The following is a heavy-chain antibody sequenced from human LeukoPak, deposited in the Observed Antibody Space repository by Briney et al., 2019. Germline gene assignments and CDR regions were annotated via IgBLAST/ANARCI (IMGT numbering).Heavy chain of an antibody. CDR2: IRAYNGNT. V-gene: IGHV1-18*04. CDR1: GYTFTDNR. CDR3: ARHRPNYYYDSSGYSDY. D-gene: IGHD3-22*01. J-gene: IGHJ4*02. Sequence: ASVKVSCKASGYTFTDNRIHWVRQAPGQGLEWMRWIRAYNGNTNYAQKLQGRVTMTTDTSTSTAYMELRSLRSDDTAVYYCARHRPNYYYDSSGYSDYWGQGTLVTVSS.